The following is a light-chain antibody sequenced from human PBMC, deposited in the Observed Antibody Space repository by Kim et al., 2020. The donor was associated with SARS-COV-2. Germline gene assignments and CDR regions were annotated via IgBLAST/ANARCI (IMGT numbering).Light chain of an antibody. V-gene: IGLV2-14*03. Sequence: QSALTQPASVSGSPGQSITISRTGTSSDVGGYNYVSWYQQHPGKAPKLMIYDVSNRPSGVSNRFSGSKSGNTASLTISGLQAEDEADYYCSSYTSSSTRVFGGGTPLTVL. CDR2: DVS. J-gene: IGLJ3*02. CDR1: SSDVGGYNY. CDR3: SSYTSSSTRV.